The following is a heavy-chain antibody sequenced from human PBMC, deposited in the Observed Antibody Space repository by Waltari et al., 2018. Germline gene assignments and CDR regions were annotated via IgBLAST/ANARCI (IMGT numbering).Heavy chain of an antibody. CDR1: GYTFTGYA. CDR2: IHPKTGAT. V-gene: IGHV1-2*02. J-gene: IGHJ4*02. D-gene: IGHD3-22*01. CDR3: LRDSSGSHFDY. Sequence: LVQSGAEVKKPGASVKVSCKASGYTFTGYAILWVRQPPEQGLEWRGRIHPKTGATHYAQNFQGRVALTTDTSTNTAFMELQRLRSDDTAVYYCLRDSSGSHFDYWGQGTLVTVSS.